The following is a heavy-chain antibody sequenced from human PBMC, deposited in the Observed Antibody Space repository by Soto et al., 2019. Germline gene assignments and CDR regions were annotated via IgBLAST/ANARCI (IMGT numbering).Heavy chain of an antibody. V-gene: IGHV3-21*01. D-gene: IGHD5-12*01. Sequence: EVQLVESGGGLVKPGGSLRLSCAASGFTFSSYSMNWVRQAPGKGLEWVSSISSSSSYIYYADSVKGRFTISRDNAKNSLYLQMNSLRAEDTAVYYCASGGYSGYDLGPRTFSDYWGQGTLVTVSS. CDR3: ASGGYSGYDLGPRTFSDY. J-gene: IGHJ4*02. CDR1: GFTFSSYS. CDR2: ISSSSSYI.